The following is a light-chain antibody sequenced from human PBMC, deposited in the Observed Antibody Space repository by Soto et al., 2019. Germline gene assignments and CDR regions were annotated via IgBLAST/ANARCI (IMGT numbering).Light chain of an antibody. CDR3: QRYGSSPPHT. CDR2: DAS. CDR1: QSLNSR. V-gene: IGKV1-5*01. J-gene: IGKJ5*01. Sequence: DVQLTQSPSTLSASVGDRVTLTCRAAQSLNSRLAWYQHRPGKAPRLLIYDASTLESGVPSRFSGSGSGTEFTLTISRLESEDFAVYYCQRYGSSPPHTFGQGTRLEIK.